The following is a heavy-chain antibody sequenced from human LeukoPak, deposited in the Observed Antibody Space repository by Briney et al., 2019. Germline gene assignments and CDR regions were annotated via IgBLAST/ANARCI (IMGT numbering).Heavy chain of an antibody. CDR1: GASISNYY. V-gene: IGHV4-59*01. CDR2: IYYSGST. CDR3: ASATAPDAFDI. J-gene: IGHJ3*02. Sequence: SETLSLTCTVSGASISNYYWSWIRQPPGKGLEWIGYIYYSGSTNYNPSLNSRVTISVDTSKNQFSLKLSSVTAADTAVYYCASATAPDAFDIWGQGTMVTVSS.